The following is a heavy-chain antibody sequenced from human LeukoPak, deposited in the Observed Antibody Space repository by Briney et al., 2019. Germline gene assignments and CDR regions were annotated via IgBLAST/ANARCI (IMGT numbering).Heavy chain of an antibody. CDR2: INHSGST. J-gene: IGHJ4*02. D-gene: IGHD3-10*01. V-gene: IGHV4-34*01. CDR1: GFTFSDYY. CDR3: ARRGYYGSGRPSRFDY. Sequence: GSLRLSCAASGFTFSDYYMSWIRQPPGKGLEWIGEINHSGSTNYNPSLKSRVTISVDTSKNQFSLKLSSVTAAGTAVYYCARRGYYGSGRPSRFDYWGQGTLVTVSS.